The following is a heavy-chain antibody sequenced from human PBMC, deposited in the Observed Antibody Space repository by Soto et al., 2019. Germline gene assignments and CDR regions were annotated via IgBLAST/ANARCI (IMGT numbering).Heavy chain of an antibody. V-gene: IGHV3-33*01. CDR3: ARGGVDIVATSPEFDY. D-gene: IGHD5-12*01. CDR1: GFTFSSYG. CDR2: IWYDGSNK. J-gene: IGHJ4*02. Sequence: QVQLVESGGGVVQPGRSLRLSCAASGFTFSSYGMHWVRQAPGKGLERVAVIWYDGSNKYYADSVKGRFTISRDNSKNTLNLQMNSLRAEDTAVYYCARGGVDIVATSPEFDYWGQGTLVTVSS.